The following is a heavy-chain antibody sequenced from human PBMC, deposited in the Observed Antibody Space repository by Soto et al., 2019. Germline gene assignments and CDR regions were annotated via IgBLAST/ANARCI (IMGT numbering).Heavy chain of an antibody. J-gene: IGHJ6*02. D-gene: IGHD3-22*01. Sequence: QVQLVQSGAEVKKPGSSVKVSCKASGGTFSSYAISWVRQAPGQGLEWMGGIIPIFGTANYAQKFQGGVTITADESTSTAYMELSSVRSEDTAVYYCARVRYSEDGMDVWGQGTTVTVSS. CDR2: IIPIFGTA. CDR3: ARVRYSEDGMDV. V-gene: IGHV1-69*01. CDR1: GGTFSSYA.